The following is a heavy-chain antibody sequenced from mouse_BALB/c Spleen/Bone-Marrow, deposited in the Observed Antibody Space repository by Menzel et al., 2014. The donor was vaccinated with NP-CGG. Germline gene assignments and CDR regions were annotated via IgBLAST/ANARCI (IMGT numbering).Heavy chain of an antibody. V-gene: IGHV1-54*01. Sequence: LQQSGAELVRPVTSVKVSCKASGYAFTNYLIEWVKQRPGQGLEWIGVLNPGSGGTNYNEKFKGKATLTADKSSSSAYMQLSSLTSDDSAVYFCARRIYYAMGYWGQGTTLTVSS. J-gene: IGHJ2*01. CDR2: LNPGSGGT. CDR1: GYAFTNYL. D-gene: IGHD2-1*01. CDR3: ARRIYYAMGY.